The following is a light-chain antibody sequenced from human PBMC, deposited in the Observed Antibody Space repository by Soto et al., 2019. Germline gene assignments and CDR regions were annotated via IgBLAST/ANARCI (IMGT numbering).Light chain of an antibody. Sequence: QSVLTQPPSVSGAPGQRVTFSCTGSDSNIGAGYSVNWYQQIPGTAPKLLIYYNNQRPSGVPDRFSGSRSGTSASLAIVGLRSEDEAVYYCAAWDASLSACVFGNGTKLTVL. CDR1: DSNIGAGYS. J-gene: IGLJ1*01. CDR3: AAWDASLSACV. V-gene: IGLV1-40*01. CDR2: YNN.